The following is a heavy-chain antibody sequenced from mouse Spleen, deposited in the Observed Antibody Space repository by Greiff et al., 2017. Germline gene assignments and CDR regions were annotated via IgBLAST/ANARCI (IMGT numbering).Heavy chain of an antibody. CDR1: GFTFSSYA. D-gene: IGHD2-4*01. Sequence: EVKLVESGGGLVKPGGSLKLSCAASGFTFSSYAMSWVRQTPEKGLEWVAYISSGSSTIYYADTVKGRFTISRDNAKNTLFLQMTSLRSEDTAMYYCARPRDYDEFAYWGQGTLVTVSA. V-gene: IGHV5-17*01. CDR2: ISSGSSTI. CDR3: ARPRDYDEFAY. J-gene: IGHJ3*01.